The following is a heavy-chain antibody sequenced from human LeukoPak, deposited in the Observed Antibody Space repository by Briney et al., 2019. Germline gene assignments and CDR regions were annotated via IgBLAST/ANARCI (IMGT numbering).Heavy chain of an antibody. J-gene: IGHJ5*02. V-gene: IGHV4-39*01. Sequence: SETLSLTCTVSGGSISSSSYYWGWIRQPPGKGLEWIGSIYYSGSTYYNPSLKSRVTISVDTSKNQFSLKLSSVTAADTAVYYCARVPLPSSSWYSWFDPWGQGTLVTVSS. D-gene: IGHD6-13*01. CDR3: ARVPLPSSSWYSWFDP. CDR1: GGSISSSSYY. CDR2: IYYSGST.